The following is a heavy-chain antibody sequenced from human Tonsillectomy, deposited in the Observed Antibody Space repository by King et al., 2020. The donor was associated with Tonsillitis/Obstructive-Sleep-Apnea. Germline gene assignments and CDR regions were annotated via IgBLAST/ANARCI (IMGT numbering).Heavy chain of an antibody. V-gene: IGHV3-66*01. CDR3: AGGVVIAILDY. D-gene: IGHD2-21*01. CDR2: IYSGGST. Sequence: VQLVESGGGLVQPGGSLRLSCAASGLAVSSNYMSWVRQAPGKGLEWVSVIYSGGSTYYGDSVKGRFTISRDNSKNTVYLQMNSLRVEDTAVYNCAGGVVIAILDYWGQGALVTVSS. CDR1: GLAVSSNY. J-gene: IGHJ4*02.